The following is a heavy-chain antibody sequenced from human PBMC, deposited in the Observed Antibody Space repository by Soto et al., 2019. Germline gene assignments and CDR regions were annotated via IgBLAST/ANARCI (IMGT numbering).Heavy chain of an antibody. CDR1: GFTFDYYW. D-gene: IGHD4-4*01. J-gene: IGHJ3*01. CDR3: ARGNLGGFDL. CDR2: IQNDGSRT. V-gene: IGHV3-74*01. Sequence: EVQLVESEGGLVQRGGSLRISCAASGFTFDYYWMHWVRQAPGQGLVWVAHIQNDGSRTTYADSVKGRFTISRDNAKNTMDLQMNSLGAEDTAVYYCARGNLGGFDLWGQGTTVTVSS.